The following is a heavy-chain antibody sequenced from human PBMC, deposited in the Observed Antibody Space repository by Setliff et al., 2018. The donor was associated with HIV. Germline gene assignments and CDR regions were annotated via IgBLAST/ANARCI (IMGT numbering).Heavy chain of an antibody. CDR2: IYTTGST. J-gene: IGHJ6*02. V-gene: IGHV4-4*07. D-gene: IGHD6-13*01. CDR1: GGSINSYY. Sequence: SETLSLTCTVSGGSINSYYWSWIRQPAGKGLEWIGRIYTTGSTNYNPSLKSRVTMSIDTSKNQFSLKMTSVTAADTAVYYCARDAAFGGSSWYCYGMDVWGQGTTVTVSS. CDR3: ARDAAFGGSSWYCYGMDV.